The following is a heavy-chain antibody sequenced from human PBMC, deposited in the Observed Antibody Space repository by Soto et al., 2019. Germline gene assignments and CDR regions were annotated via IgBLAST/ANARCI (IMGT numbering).Heavy chain of an antibody. V-gene: IGHV4-39*01. CDR3: ARQVGGGTVAGTGSFDY. CDR2: FYYSGST. J-gene: IGHJ4*02. D-gene: IGHD6-19*01. CDR1: GGSISSTSYY. Sequence: SETLSLTCTVSGGSISSTSYYWVWIRQPPGKGLEWIGSFYYSGSTYYNPSLKSRVTISVDTSENQFSLKLSSVTAADTAVYYCARQVGGGTVAGTGSFDYWGQGTLVTVSS.